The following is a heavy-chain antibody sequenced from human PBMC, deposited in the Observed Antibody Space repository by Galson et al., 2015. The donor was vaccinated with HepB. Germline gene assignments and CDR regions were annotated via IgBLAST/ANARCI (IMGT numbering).Heavy chain of an antibody. V-gene: IGHV4-4*02. CDR1: GDSISNDRW. D-gene: IGHD3-10*01. CDR3: ARAKEGRGYFDY. J-gene: IGHJ4*02. CDR2: AYHSGGT. Sequence: SETLSLTCAVSGDSISNDRWWSWVRQPPGEGLEWIGEAYHSGGTNYRPSLKSRDTISVDKSKNQFPLKLTSVTAADTAVYYCARAKEGRGYFDYWGQGTLVTVSS.